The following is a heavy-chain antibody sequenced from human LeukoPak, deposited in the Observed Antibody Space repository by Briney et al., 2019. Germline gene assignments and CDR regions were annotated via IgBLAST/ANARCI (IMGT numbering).Heavy chain of an antibody. J-gene: IGHJ5*02. CDR3: ARRQGGGDRNWFDP. Sequence: ASVKVSRKASGYTFTSYGISWVRQAPGQGLEWMGWISAYNGNTNYAQKLQGRVTMTTDTSTSTAYMELRSLRSDDTAVYYCARRQGGGDRNWFDPWGQGTLVTVSS. CDR1: GYTFTSYG. D-gene: IGHD2-21*02. V-gene: IGHV1-18*01. CDR2: ISAYNGNT.